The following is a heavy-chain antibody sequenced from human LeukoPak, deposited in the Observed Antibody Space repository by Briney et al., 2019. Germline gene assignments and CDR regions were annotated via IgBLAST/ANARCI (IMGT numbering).Heavy chain of an antibody. Sequence: GGSLRLSCAASGFTFSTYSMNWVRQAPGKGLEWLSYISTSSSTIYYAESVKGRFTISRDNAKSSLYLQMNSLRVEDTAMYYCAKARGGGSHDDFDYWGQGTLVTVSS. V-gene: IGHV3-48*01. CDR1: GFTFSTYS. J-gene: IGHJ4*02. D-gene: IGHD1-26*01. CDR3: AKARGGGSHDDFDY. CDR2: ISTSSSTI.